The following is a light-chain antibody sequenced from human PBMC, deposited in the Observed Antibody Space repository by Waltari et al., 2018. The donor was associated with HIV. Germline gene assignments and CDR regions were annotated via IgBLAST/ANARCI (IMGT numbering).Light chain of an antibody. V-gene: IGLV2-18*02. CDR1: NSDIGTYDR. CDR2: DVN. CDR3: SSDTTPTARV. J-gene: IGLJ1*01. Sequence: QSALTQPLAVSGSPGQSVTISCTGTNSDIGTYDRACWYHQTAGAAPKLIIYDVNSRPAGVPERSGGSNAGNAAFLTISGLHDEDEGDYYRSSDTTPTARVFGTGTKVTVL.